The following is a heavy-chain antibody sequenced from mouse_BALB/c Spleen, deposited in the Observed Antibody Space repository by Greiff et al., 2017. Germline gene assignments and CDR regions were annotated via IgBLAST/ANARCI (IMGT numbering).Heavy chain of an antibody. CDR1: GFTFSSFG. CDR3: AREPFDY. J-gene: IGHJ2*01. V-gene: IGHV5-17*02. CDR2: ISSGSSTI. Sequence: EVKLVESGGGLVQPGGSRKLSCAASGFTFSSFGMHWVRQAPEKGLEWVAYISSGSSTIYYADTVKGRFTISRDNPKNTLFLQMTSLRSEDTAMYYCAREPFDYWGQGTTLTVSS.